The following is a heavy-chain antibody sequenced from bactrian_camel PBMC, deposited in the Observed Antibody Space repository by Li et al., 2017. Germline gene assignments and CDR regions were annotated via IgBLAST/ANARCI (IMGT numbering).Heavy chain of an antibody. CDR2: FHSQGRTR. Sequence: VQLVESGGGSVQPGGSLRLSCAISEPPSPGYCVGWFRQAPGQGREGIAGFHSQGRTRYTDAVKGRFTVSKDNTKNMLYLQLDSLQTEDTAMYYCAQGSIYIDHQTPRGQGTQVTVS. V-gene: IGHV3S6*01. CDR3: AQGSIYIDHQTP. CDR1: EPPSPGYC. J-gene: IGHJ4*01. D-gene: IGHD2*01.